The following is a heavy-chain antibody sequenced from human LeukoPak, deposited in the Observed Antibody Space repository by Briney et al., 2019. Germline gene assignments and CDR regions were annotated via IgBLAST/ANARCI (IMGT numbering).Heavy chain of an antibody. CDR2: IRYDGSNK. Sequence: GGSLRLSCVASGFTFNYYGMHWVRQTPGKGLEWVAFIRYDGSNKKYADFVRGRFTISRDNSNNTLFVQLNSLRAEDTAVYYCARNLGSSGYGIGFWGQGTMVTVSS. D-gene: IGHD5-12*01. CDR1: GFTFNYYG. CDR3: ARNLGSSGYGIGF. J-gene: IGHJ3*01. V-gene: IGHV3-30*02.